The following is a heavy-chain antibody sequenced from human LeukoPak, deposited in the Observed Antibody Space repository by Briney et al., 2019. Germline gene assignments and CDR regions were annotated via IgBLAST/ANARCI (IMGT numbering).Heavy chain of an antibody. V-gene: IGHV4-39*07. CDR3: ARDCSGGSCQDT. CDR2: IYYSGTT. Sequence: SETLSLTCTVSGDSISSSSYYWGWIRQPPGKGLEWIGSIYYSGTTYYNPSLKSRVTISVDTSKNQFSLKLSSVTAADTAVYYCARDCSGGSCQDTWGQGTLVTVSS. CDR1: GDSISSSSYY. D-gene: IGHD2-15*01. J-gene: IGHJ4*02.